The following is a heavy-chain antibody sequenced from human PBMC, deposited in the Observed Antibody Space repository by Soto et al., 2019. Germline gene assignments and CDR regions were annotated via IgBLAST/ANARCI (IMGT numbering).Heavy chain of an antibody. CDR1: GGSISSYY. CDR2: IYYSGST. J-gene: IGHJ6*03. Sequence: SETLSLTCTASGGSISSYYWSWIRQPPGKGLEWIGYIYYSGSTNYNPSLKSRVTISVDTSKNQFSLKLNSVTAADTAVYYCARGRYYYYYMDVWGKGTTVTVSS. CDR3: ARGRYYYYYMDV. V-gene: IGHV4-59*01.